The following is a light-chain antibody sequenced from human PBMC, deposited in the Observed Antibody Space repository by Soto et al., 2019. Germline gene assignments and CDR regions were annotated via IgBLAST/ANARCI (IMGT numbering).Light chain of an antibody. V-gene: IGLV2-14*01. Sequence: QSVLTQPASVSGSPGQSITISCTGTSSVVGGYDYVSWYQLHPGKAPKLMVFEVSNRPSGVSYRFSGSKSGNTASLTISGLQTEDEADYFCSSYSISTADLFGTGTKGTVL. J-gene: IGLJ1*01. CDR2: EVS. CDR1: SSVVGGYDY. CDR3: SSYSISTADL.